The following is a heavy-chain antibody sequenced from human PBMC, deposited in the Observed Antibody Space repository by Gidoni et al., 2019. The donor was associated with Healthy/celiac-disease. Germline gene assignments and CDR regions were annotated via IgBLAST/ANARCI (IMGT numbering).Heavy chain of an antibody. CDR1: GFTFSSYG. J-gene: IGHJ4*02. Sequence: QVQQVESGGGVVQPGRSLRLSCAASGFTFSSYGMHWARQAPGKGLEWVAVISYDGSNKYYADSVKGRFTISRDNSKNTLYLQMNSLRAEDTAVYYCAKDLDMYCGGDCQIDYWGQGTLVTVSS. V-gene: IGHV3-30*18. CDR3: AKDLDMYCGGDCQIDY. D-gene: IGHD2-21*02. CDR2: ISYDGSNK.